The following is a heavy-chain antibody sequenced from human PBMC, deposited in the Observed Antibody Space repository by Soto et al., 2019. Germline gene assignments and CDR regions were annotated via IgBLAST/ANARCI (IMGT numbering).Heavy chain of an antibody. CDR1: GFTFSSYG. Sequence: EVQLVESGGGLVQPGGSLRLSCAASGFTFSSYGMNWVRQAPGKGLEWVSYISSSSSNAYYAVSVKGRFTISRDNAKNSPFLQMNTLRAEDTAMYYCAGAPTAWTIGPFDYWGQGSLVTVSS. J-gene: IGHJ4*02. D-gene: IGHD1-1*01. V-gene: IGHV3-48*04. CDR2: ISSSSSNA. CDR3: AGAPTAWTIGPFDY.